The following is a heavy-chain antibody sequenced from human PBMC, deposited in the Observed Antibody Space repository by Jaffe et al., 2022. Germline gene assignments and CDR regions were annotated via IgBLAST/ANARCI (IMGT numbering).Heavy chain of an antibody. CDR3: ARHDGFRWLQPKRCCGYDY. J-gene: IGHJ4*02. D-gene: IGHD1-1*01. CDR2: IYHSGST. Sequence: QVQLQESGPGLVKPSETLSLTCAVSGYSISSGYYWGWIRQPPGKGLEWIGSIYHSGSTYYNPSLKSRVTISVDTSKNQFSLKLSSVTAADTAVYYCARHDGFRWLQPKRCCGYDYWGQGTLVTVSS. V-gene: IGHV4-38-2*01. CDR1: GYSISSGYY.